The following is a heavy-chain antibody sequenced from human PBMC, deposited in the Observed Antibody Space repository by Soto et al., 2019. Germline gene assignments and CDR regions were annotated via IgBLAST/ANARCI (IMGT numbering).Heavy chain of an antibody. D-gene: IGHD3-16*02. V-gene: IGHV3-48*01. CDR2: ISSSSSTI. CDR3: AREDRFGGVIAFNYFDY. Sequence: GGSLRLSCAASGFTFSSYSMNWVRQAPGKGLEWVSYISSSSSTIYYADSVKGRFTISRDNAKNSLYLQMNSLRAEDTAVYYCAREDRFGGVIAFNYFDYWGQGTLVTVSS. CDR1: GFTFSSYS. J-gene: IGHJ4*02.